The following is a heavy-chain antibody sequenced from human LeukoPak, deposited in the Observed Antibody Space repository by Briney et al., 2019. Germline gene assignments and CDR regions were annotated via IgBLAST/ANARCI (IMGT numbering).Heavy chain of an antibody. V-gene: IGHV4-59*01. Sequence: SETLSLTCTVSGGFISSYYWSWIRQPPGKGLEWIGYIYYSGSTNYNPSLKSRVTISVDTSKNQFALKPSAVTAAYTAVYYCARRWGLGSMDVWGKGTTVTVSS. CDR1: GGFISSYY. J-gene: IGHJ6*03. D-gene: IGHD3-16*01. CDR3: ARRWGLGSMDV. CDR2: IYYSGST.